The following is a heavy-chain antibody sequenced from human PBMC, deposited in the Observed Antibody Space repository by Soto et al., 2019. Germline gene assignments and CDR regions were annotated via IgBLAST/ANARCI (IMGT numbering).Heavy chain of an antibody. J-gene: IGHJ4*02. CDR2: IKQDGSEK. Sequence: LRLSCAASGFTFSSYWMNWVRQAPGKGLEWVANIKQDGSEKYYVDSVKGRFTISRDNAKNSLYLQMNSLRAEDTAPYYCARDTAVAPFDYWGQGTLVTVSS. CDR3: ARDTAVAPFDY. CDR1: GFTFSSYW. V-gene: IGHV3-7*03. D-gene: IGHD5-18*01.